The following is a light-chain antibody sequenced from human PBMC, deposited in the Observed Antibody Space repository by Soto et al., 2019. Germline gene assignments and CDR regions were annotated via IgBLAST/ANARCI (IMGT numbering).Light chain of an antibody. CDR1: NSDIGTYNY. V-gene: IGLV2-14*01. CDR3: SSYTSSSSVI. CDR2: EVS. J-gene: IGLJ7*01. Sequence: QSALTQPASVSGSPGQSITISCTGTNSDIGTYNYVSWYQQLPGKAPKLMIYEVSNRPSGVSNRFSGSKSGNTASLTISGLQAEDEADYYCSSYTSSSSVIFGGGTQLTVL.